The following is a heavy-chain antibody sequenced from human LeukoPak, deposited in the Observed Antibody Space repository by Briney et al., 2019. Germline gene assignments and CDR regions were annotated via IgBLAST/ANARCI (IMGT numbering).Heavy chain of an antibody. J-gene: IGHJ3*02. D-gene: IGHD2-15*01. CDR1: GFTFDDYA. CDR2: ISWNSGSI. CDR3: AKVGADCSGGSCYSVDAFDI. Sequence: PGGSLRLSCAASGFTFDDYAMPWVRQAPGKGLEWVSGISWNSGSIGYADSVKGRFTISRDNAKNSLYLQMNSLRAEDTALYYCAKVGADCSGGSCYSVDAFDIWGQGTMVTVSS. V-gene: IGHV3-9*01.